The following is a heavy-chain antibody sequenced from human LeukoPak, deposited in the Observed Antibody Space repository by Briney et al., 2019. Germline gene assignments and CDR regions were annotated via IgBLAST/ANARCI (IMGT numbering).Heavy chain of an antibody. CDR3: ARAQRGDY. Sequence: ARSLRLSCPASAFTFSSYGIHWVRQAPGNGLEWVAVISYDGSNKYYADSVKGRFTISRDNSENTLDLQMSRLRAEDTAVYYCARAQRGDYWGQGTLVTVSS. D-gene: IGHD6-25*01. CDR2: ISYDGSNK. J-gene: IGHJ4*02. CDR1: AFTFSSYG. V-gene: IGHV3-30*03.